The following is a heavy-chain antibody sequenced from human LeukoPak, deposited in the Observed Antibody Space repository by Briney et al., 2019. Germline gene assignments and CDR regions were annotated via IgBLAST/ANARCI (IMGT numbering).Heavy chain of an antibody. V-gene: IGHV3-23*01. D-gene: IGHD2-15*01. CDR3: ARDSSDIRSLIAH. CDR1: GFTFSNYA. J-gene: IGHJ1*01. CDR2: VSGSGRNT. Sequence: GGSLRLSCAGSGFTFSNYAMTWVRQAPGKGLEWVSSVSGSGRNTFYPDSVEGRFTISRDNSKNTVYLQMNSLRADDTAVYYCARDSSDIRSLIAHWGQGTLVTVSS.